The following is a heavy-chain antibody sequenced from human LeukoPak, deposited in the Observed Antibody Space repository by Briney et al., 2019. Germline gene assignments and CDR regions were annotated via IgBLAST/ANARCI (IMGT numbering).Heavy chain of an antibody. D-gene: IGHD6-19*01. CDR1: GFTFSNYY. Sequence: AGGSLRLSCAASGFTFSNYYMTWIRQAPGKGLQWISFISDSGNTIYYADSVEGRFTISRDNAKNSLYLQMHSLRAEDTAMYYCARSTLPGRSGRTEFFQHWGQGTLVTVSS. J-gene: IGHJ1*01. V-gene: IGHV3-11*01. CDR3: ARSTLPGRSGRTEFFQH. CDR2: ISDSGNTI.